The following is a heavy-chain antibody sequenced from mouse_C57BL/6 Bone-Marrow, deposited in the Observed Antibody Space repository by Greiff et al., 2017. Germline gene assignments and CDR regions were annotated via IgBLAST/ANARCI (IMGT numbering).Heavy chain of an antibody. Sequence: VQLQQSGTVLARPGASVKMSCKTSGYTFTSYWMHWVKQRTGQGLEWIGAIYPGNSDTSYNQKFKGKAKLTAVTSASTAYMELSSLTNEDSAVYYCTRWNYGSSYWYFDVWGTGTTVTVSS. J-gene: IGHJ1*03. CDR2: IYPGNSDT. V-gene: IGHV1-5*01. CDR3: TRWNYGSSYWYFDV. CDR1: GYTFTSYW. D-gene: IGHD1-1*01.